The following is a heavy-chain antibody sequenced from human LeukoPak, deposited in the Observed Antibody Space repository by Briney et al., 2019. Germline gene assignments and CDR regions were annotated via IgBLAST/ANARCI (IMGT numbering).Heavy chain of an antibody. CDR3: ARVGQQLVRGAFDI. J-gene: IGHJ3*02. CDR1: GGSISSYY. D-gene: IGHD6-13*01. V-gene: IGHV4-59*08. Sequence: PSETLSLTCTVSGGSISSYYWSWIRRPPGKGLEWIGYIYYSGSTNYNPSLKSRVTISVDTSKNQFSLKLSSVTAADTAVYYCARVGQQLVRGAFDIWGQGTMVTVSS. CDR2: IYYSGST.